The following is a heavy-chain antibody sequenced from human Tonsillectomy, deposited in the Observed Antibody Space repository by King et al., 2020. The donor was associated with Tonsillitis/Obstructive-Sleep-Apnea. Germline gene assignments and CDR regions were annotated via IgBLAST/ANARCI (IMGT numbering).Heavy chain of an antibody. Sequence: QLQESGPGLVKPSETLSLTCTVSGGSISSYYWSWIRQPPGKGLEWIGYIYYSGSTNYNPSLKSRVTISVDTSKNQFSLKLSSVTAAETAVYYCARDLDSSGYTDYWGQGTLVTVSS. V-gene: IGHV4-59*01. CDR3: ARDLDSSGYTDY. CDR2: IYYSGST. D-gene: IGHD3-22*01. J-gene: IGHJ4*02. CDR1: GGSISSYY.